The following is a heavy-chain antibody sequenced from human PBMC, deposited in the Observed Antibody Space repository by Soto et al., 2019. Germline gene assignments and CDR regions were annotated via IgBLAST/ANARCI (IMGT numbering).Heavy chain of an antibody. V-gene: IGHV1-3*01. Sequence: ASVKVSCKASGYTFTTHSMHWVRQAPGQRPEWMGWINADNGNTKYSQKFQDRVTITRDTLYLQVNRLKTEDTGLYFCSTNKRSSWSLDLWGQGTTVTVSS. CDR2: INADNGNT. CDR3: RSSWSLDL. D-gene: IGHD1-26*01. CDR1: GYTFTTHS. J-gene: IGHJ6*02.